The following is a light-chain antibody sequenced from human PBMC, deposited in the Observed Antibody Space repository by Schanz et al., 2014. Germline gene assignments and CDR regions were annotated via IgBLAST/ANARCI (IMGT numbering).Light chain of an antibody. CDR3: QQCYIFPWT. J-gene: IGKJ1*01. CDR2: DAS. Sequence: IVMTQSPDTLSVSPGGRATLSCRASETVTGNLAWFQQRPGQPPRLLIYDASNRAVGIPARFSGSGSGTDFTLTISSLDPEDFATYYCQQCYIFPWTFGQGTKVEIK. CDR1: ETVTGN. V-gene: IGKV3-11*01.